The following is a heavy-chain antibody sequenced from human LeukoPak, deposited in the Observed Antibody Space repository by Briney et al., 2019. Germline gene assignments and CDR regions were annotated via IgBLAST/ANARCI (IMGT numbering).Heavy chain of an antibody. CDR3: AKVSPGKFGVVIAHFDY. CDR2: ISGSGGST. Sequence: PGGSLRLSCAASGFTFSNYAMSWVRQAPGKGLEWVSAISGSGGSTYYADSVKGRFTISRDNSKNTLYLQMNSLRAEDTAVYYCAKVSPGKFGVVIAHFDYWGQGTLVTVSS. J-gene: IGHJ4*02. CDR1: GFTFSNYA. D-gene: IGHD3-3*01. V-gene: IGHV3-23*01.